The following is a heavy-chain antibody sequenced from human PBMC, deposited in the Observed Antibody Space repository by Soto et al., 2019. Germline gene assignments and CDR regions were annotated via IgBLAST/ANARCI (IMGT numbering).Heavy chain of an antibody. CDR1: GGSISSSSYY. J-gene: IGHJ5*02. CDR3: AGRYCSGGSCYSVSWFDP. CDR2: IYYSGST. D-gene: IGHD2-15*01. Sequence: SETLSLTCTVSGGSISSSSYYWGWIRQPPGKGLEWIGSIYYSGSTYYNPSLKSRVTISVDTSKNHFSLKLSSVTAADTVVFYCAGRYCSGGSCYSVSWFDPWGQGTLVTVS. V-gene: IGHV4-39*01.